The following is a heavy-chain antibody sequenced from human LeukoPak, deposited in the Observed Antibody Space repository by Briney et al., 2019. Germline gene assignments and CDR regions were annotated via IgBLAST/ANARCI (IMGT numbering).Heavy chain of an antibody. J-gene: IGHJ1*01. Sequence: GGSLRLSCAASGFTPSSYGMHWVRQAPGKGLEWVAVISYDGSNKYYADSVKGRFTISRDNSKNTLYLQMNSLRAEDTAVYYCAKGDTRYCGGDCYDAAEYFQHWGQGTLVTVSS. CDR2: ISYDGSNK. CDR1: GFTPSSYG. CDR3: AKGDTRYCGGDCYDAAEYFQH. V-gene: IGHV3-30*18. D-gene: IGHD2-21*02.